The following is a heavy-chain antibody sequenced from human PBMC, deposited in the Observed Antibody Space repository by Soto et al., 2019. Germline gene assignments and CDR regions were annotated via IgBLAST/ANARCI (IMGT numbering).Heavy chain of an antibody. Sequence: GGSLRLSCAASGFTFSSYGMHWVRQAPGKGLEWVAVISYDGSNKYYADSVKGRFTISRDNSKNTLYLQMNSLRAEDTAVYYCAKGGPPMVRGVSDFDYWGQGTLVTAPQ. CDR1: GFTFSSYG. J-gene: IGHJ4*02. V-gene: IGHV3-30*18. CDR2: ISYDGSNK. CDR3: AKGGPPMVRGVSDFDY. D-gene: IGHD3-10*01.